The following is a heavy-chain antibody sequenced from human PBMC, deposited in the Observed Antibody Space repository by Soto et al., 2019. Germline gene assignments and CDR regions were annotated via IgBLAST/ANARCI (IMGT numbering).Heavy chain of an antibody. CDR3: ARTIVRGASDY. CDR2: IYYSGST. J-gene: IGHJ4*02. Sequence: SETLSLTCTVSGGSISSYYWSWIRQPPGKGLEWIGYIYYSGSTNYNPSLKSRVTISVDTSKNQFSLKLSSVTAADTAVYYCARTIVRGASDYWGQGTLVTVSS. V-gene: IGHV4-59*01. CDR1: GGSISSYY. D-gene: IGHD3-10*01.